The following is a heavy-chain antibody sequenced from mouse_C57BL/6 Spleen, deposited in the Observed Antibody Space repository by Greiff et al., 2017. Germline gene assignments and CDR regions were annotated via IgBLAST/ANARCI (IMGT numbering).Heavy chain of an antibody. CDR2: IDPENGDT. V-gene: IGHV14-4*01. J-gene: IGHJ4*01. CDR1: GFNIKDDY. CDR3: TTLFYYYGSSLYAMDY. Sequence: VQLKQSGAELVRPGASVKLSCTASGFNIKDDYMHWVKQRPEQGLEWIGWIDPENGDTEYASKFQGKATITADTSSNTAYLQLSSLTSADTAVYYCTTLFYYYGSSLYAMDYWGQGTSVTVSS. D-gene: IGHD1-1*01.